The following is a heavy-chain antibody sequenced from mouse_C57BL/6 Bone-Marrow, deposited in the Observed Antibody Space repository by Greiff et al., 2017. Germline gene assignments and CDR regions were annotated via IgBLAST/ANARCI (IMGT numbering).Heavy chain of an antibody. V-gene: IGHV1-82*01. CDR1: GYAFSSSW. D-gene: IGHD1-1*01. CDR2: IYPGDGDT. J-gene: IGHJ2*01. CDR3: VGATVVYFDY. Sequence: VQLQESGPELMKPGASVKISCKASGYAFSSSWMNWVKQRPGKGLEWIGRIYPGDGDTNYNGKFKGKATLTADKSSSTAYMQLSSLTSEDSAVYFCVGATVVYFDYWGQGTTLTVSS.